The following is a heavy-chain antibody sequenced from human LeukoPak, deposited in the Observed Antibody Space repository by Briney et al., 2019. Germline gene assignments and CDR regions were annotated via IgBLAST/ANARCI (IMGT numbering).Heavy chain of an antibody. J-gene: IGHJ6*01. V-gene: IGHV3-23*01. CDR3: AKMKGHPLPKYYMDV. D-gene: IGHD1-26*01. Sequence: GGSLRLSCAASGFTFRTYAMSWVRQAPGKGLEWVSTISGSGANTYYADSVRGRFTISRDNSKNTLYLEMNSLRAEDTAIYYCAKMKGHPLPKYYMDVWGQGTTVTVSS. CDR2: ISGSGANT. CDR1: GFTFRTYA.